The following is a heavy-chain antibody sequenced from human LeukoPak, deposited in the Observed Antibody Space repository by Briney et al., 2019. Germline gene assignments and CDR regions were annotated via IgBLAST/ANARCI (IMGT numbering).Heavy chain of an antibody. CDR1: GFTFTIYA. Sequence: GGSPRPSCAASGFTFTIYAMSWVRHAPAKGLEWVSAISGSGGSTNYADSVKGRFTISRDNSKNTLYLQMNSLRAEDTAVYYCAKDFDHSDIIDYWGQGTLVTVSS. J-gene: IGHJ4*02. V-gene: IGHV3-23*01. CDR2: ISGSGGST. D-gene: IGHD3-9*01. CDR3: AKDFDHSDIIDY.